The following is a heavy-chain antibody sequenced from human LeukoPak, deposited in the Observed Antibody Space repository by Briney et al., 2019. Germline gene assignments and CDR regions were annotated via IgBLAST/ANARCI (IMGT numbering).Heavy chain of an antibody. CDR1: GFTFDDYA. CDR3: ARSTRRRDGYNYVY. CDR2: IYSGGST. J-gene: IGHJ4*02. D-gene: IGHD5-24*01. Sequence: PGRSLRLSCAASGFTFDDYAMHWVRQAPGKGLEWVSVIYSGGSTYYADSVKGRFTISRDNSKNTLYLQMNSLRAEDTAVYYCARSTRRRDGYNYVYWGQGTLVTVSS. V-gene: IGHV3-53*01.